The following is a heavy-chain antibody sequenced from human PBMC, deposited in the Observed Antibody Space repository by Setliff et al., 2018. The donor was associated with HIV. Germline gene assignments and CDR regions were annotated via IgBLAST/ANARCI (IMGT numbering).Heavy chain of an antibody. CDR1: GGSFSGYY. J-gene: IGHJ4*02. CDR3: ANFLPDTAAAGPRFDY. CDR2: INHRRST. D-gene: IGHD6-13*01. Sequence: PSETLSLTCAVYGGSFSGYYWSWIRQPPGKGLEWIGEINHRRSTTYNPSLKSRVTISVDTSKNHFSLKLSSVTAADTAVYYCANFLPDTAAAGPRFDYWGQGTLVTVSS. V-gene: IGHV4-34*01.